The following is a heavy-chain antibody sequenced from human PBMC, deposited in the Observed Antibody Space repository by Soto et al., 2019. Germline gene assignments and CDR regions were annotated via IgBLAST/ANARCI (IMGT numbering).Heavy chain of an antibody. CDR3: ASSKDTAMVVRFDY. CDR1: GYTFSSYA. D-gene: IGHD5-18*01. Sequence: ASVKVSCKASGYTFSSYAMHWVRQAHGQRLEWMGWINAGNGNTKYSQKFQGRVTITRDTSTSTVYMELSSLRSEDTAVYYCASSKDTAMVVRFDYWGQGTLVTVSS. J-gene: IGHJ4*02. V-gene: IGHV1-3*01. CDR2: INAGNGNT.